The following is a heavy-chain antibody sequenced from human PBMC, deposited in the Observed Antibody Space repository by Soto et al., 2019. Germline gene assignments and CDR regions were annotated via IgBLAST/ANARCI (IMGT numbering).Heavy chain of an antibody. J-gene: IGHJ4*02. CDR1: GFMFSRYS. Sequence: GGSLRLSCAASGFMFSRYSMHWVRLAPGKGLEWVAVIWYDGSNKYYADSVKGRFTISRDNSKNTLYLQMNSLRAEDTAVYYCVSDHGDYKFGYWGQGTLVTVSS. V-gene: IGHV3-33*01. CDR3: VSDHGDYKFGY. CDR2: IWYDGSNK. D-gene: IGHD4-17*01.